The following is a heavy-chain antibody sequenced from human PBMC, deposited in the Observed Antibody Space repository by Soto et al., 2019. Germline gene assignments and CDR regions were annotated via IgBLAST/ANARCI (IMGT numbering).Heavy chain of an antibody. CDR2: MFYSGLT. V-gene: IGHV4-39*01. CDR3: APLSVSLSGPYGIHV. CDR1: GYPVSSSDYY. J-gene: IGHJ6*02. D-gene: IGHD2-15*01. Sequence: ETLSLTCSVSGYPVSSSDYYWAWIRQPPGKGLEWIGSMFYSGLTYYNPSLKSRVTLSVDTSKNQFSVRLNSVTAADTAVYYCAPLSVSLSGPYGIHVWGQGTTVTVSS.